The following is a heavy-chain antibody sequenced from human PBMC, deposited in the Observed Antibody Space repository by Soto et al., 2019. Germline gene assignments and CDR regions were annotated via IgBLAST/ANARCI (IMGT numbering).Heavy chain of an antibody. CDR2: YDPEDGET. CDR1: GHTLIEIS. V-gene: IGHV1-24*01. CDR3: AKMRWDFSGYYFDY. J-gene: IGHJ4*02. D-gene: IGHD3-22*01. Sequence: ASVKVSFKVSGHTLIEISIHWVRQAPGKGLEWMGGYDPEDGETIYAQKFQGRVTMTEDTPTETAYMELSSLRSEDTAVYYCAKMRWDFSGYYFDYWGQGTLVTVSS.